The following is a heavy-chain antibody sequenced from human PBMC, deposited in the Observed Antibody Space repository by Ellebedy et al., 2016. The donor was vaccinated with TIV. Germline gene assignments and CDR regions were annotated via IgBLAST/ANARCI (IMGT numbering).Heavy chain of an antibody. V-gene: IGHV3-33*01. CDR2: IWYDGSNK. Sequence: GGSLRLXXAASGFTFSSYGMHWVRQAPGKGLEWVAVIWYDGSNKYYADSVKGRFTISRDNSKNTLYLQMNSLRAEDTAVYYCGTDRGKSIAARGGVIDYWGQGTLVTVSS. D-gene: IGHD6-6*01. CDR1: GFTFSSYG. J-gene: IGHJ4*02. CDR3: GTDRGKSIAARGGVIDY.